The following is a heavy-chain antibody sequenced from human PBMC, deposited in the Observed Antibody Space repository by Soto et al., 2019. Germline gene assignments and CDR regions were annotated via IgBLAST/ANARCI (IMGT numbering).Heavy chain of an antibody. V-gene: IGHV3-23*01. CDR2: ISGSGGST. D-gene: IGHD2-15*01. J-gene: IGHJ6*03. CDR1: GFTFGSYA. Sequence: GGSLRLSCAASGFTFGSYAMSWVRQAPGKGLEWVSAISGSGGSTYYADSVKGRFTISRDNSKNTLYLQMNSLRAEDTAVYYCAKGGKYCSGGSCYLDELGILREVYYCYYMDVWGKGNTVTVSS. CDR3: AKGGKYCSGGSCYLDELGILREVYYCYYMDV.